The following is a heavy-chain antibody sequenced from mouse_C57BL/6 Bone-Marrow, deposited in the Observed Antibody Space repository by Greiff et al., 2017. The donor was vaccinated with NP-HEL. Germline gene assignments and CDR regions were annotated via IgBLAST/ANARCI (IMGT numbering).Heavy chain of an antibody. J-gene: IGHJ2*01. D-gene: IGHD2-3*01. CDR2: IDPSDSYT. V-gene: IGHV1-50*01. CDR1: GYTFTSYW. Sequence: QVQLQQPGAELVKPGASVNLSCKASGYTFTSYWMQWVKQRPGQGLEWIGEIDPSDSYTNYNQKFKGKATLTVDTSSSTAYMQLSSLTSEDSAVYYCARADGYYFDYWGQGTTLTVSS. CDR3: ARADGYYFDY.